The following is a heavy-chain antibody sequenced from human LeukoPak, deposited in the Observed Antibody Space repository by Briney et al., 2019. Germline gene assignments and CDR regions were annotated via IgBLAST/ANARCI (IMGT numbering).Heavy chain of an antibody. Sequence: ASVKVSCKASGYTFTSYAMNWVRQAPGQGLEGMGWINTNTGNPTYAQGFTGRFVFSLDTSVSTAYLQISSLKAEDTAVYYCARVRYYGSGSYYNTQNNWFDPWGQGTLVTVSS. D-gene: IGHD3-10*01. V-gene: IGHV7-4-1*02. CDR3: ARVRYYGSGSYYNTQNNWFDP. CDR2: INTNTGNP. J-gene: IGHJ5*02. CDR1: GYTFTSYA.